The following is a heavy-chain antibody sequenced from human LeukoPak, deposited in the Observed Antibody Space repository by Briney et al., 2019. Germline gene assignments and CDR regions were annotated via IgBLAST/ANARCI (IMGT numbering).Heavy chain of an antibody. CDR2: IYSGGST. CDR1: GFTVSSKY. J-gene: IGHJ3*02. D-gene: IGHD3-22*01. V-gene: IGHV3-53*04. CDR3: AREANYYDSSGYYPDAFDI. Sequence: PGSSLRLSCAASGFTVSSKYMSWVRQAPGKGLEWVSLIYSGGSTYYADSVKGRFTISRHNSKNTLYLHMNSLRAEDTAVYYCAREANYYDSSGYYPDAFDIWGQGTMVTISS.